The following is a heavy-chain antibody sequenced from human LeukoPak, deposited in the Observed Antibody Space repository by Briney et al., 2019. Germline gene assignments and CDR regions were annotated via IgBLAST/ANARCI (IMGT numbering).Heavy chain of an antibody. CDR2: INPSGGST. D-gene: IGHD3-22*01. J-gene: IGHJ5*02. Sequence: ASVKVSCKASGYTFTSYYMHWVRQAPGQGLEWMGIINPSGGSTSYAQKFQGRVTMTRDTSTSTVYMELSSLRSEDTAVYYCARDVGYYYDSSGIPTWGQGTLVTVSS. V-gene: IGHV1-46*01. CDR3: ARDVGYYYDSSGIPT. CDR1: GYTFTSYY.